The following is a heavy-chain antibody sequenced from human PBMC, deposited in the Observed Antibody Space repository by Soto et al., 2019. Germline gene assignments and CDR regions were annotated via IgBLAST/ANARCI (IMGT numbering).Heavy chain of an antibody. D-gene: IGHD3-3*01. J-gene: IGHJ6*02. Sequence: QVRLVQSGAEVQRPGASVNISCQTSGYKFTTSYLHWVRRAPGHGLQWMAMINPDTGSTSYAVTFRGRLAMTADESTRTAYMELSSLRSEDTAVYYCARDSGTVLGVVIPQNGMDVWGQGTTVTVSS. CDR2: INPDTGST. V-gene: IGHV1-46*01. CDR3: ARDSGTVLGVVIPQNGMDV. CDR1: GYKFTTSY.